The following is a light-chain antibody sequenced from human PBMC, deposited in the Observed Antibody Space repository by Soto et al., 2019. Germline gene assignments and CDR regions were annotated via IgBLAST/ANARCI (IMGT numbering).Light chain of an antibody. V-gene: IGKV2-28*01. CDR3: MQALQTPLT. CDR2: LGS. CDR1: QSLLHSDGYNY. Sequence: DIMMTQSPLSLPVTPREPASISCRSSQSLLHSDGYNYLDWYLQKPGQSPQLLIYLGSNRASGVPDRFSGSGSGTDFTLKISRVEAEDVGVYYCMQALQTPLTFGVGTKVEIK. J-gene: IGKJ4*01.